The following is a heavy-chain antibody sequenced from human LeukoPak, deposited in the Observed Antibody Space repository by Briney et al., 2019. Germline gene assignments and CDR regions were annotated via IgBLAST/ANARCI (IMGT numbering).Heavy chain of an antibody. Sequence: PGGSLRLSCVASGLTFSNFGMSWVRQAPGKGLEWVSAISGSGDSTYYADSVKGRFTISRDNVRKSLYLQMNSLRIEDTALYYCAKDRGGGSQLGDAYDVWGQGTMVSVSS. CDR2: ISGSGDST. CDR3: AKDRGGGSQLGDAYDV. CDR1: GLTFSNFG. D-gene: IGHD5-24*01. J-gene: IGHJ3*01. V-gene: IGHV3-23*01.